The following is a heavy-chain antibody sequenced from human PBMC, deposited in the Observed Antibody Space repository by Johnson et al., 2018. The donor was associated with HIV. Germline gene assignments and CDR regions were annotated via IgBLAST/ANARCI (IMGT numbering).Heavy chain of an antibody. CDR1: GFTFSSYA. CDR3: AKLRRATTAFDI. D-gene: IGHD1-1*01. Sequence: VQLVESGGGLVQPGGSLRLSCAASGFTFSSYAMSWVRQAPGKGLEWVSAISGSGGSTYYADSVKGRFTISRDNSKNTLYRQMKSLRAEDKAVYDLAKLRRATTAFDIWGQGTMVTVSS. CDR2: ISGSGGST. V-gene: IGHV3-23*04. J-gene: IGHJ3*02.